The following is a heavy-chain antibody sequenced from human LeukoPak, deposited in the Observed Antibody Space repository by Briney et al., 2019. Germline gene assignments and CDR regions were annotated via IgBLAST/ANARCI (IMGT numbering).Heavy chain of an antibody. D-gene: IGHD3-22*01. V-gene: IGHV3-48*03. CDR3: LREETIVVIREPPP. Sequence: PGGSLRLSCAASGFMFSSFEMYWVRQAPGKGLEWVSYISSGASTMYYADSVKGRFTISRDNARNSLFLQMNSLRAEDTAIYYCLREETIVVIREPPPRGQGTLVTVSS. CDR2: ISSGASTM. J-gene: IGHJ4*02. CDR1: GFMFSSFE.